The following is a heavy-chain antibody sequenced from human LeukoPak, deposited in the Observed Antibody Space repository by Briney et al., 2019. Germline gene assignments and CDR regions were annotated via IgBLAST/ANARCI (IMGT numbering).Heavy chain of an antibody. D-gene: IGHD6-13*01. CDR2: IYYSGNT. Sequence: SETLSLTCSVSGGSISSYYWSWIRQPPGKGLEWIGYIYYSGNTNYNPSLKSRVTISVDTSKNQFSLKLSSVTAADTAVYYCATDLSIAAAGPFDYWGQGTLVTVSS. CDR1: GGSISSYY. J-gene: IGHJ4*02. CDR3: ATDLSIAAAGPFDY. V-gene: IGHV4-59*12.